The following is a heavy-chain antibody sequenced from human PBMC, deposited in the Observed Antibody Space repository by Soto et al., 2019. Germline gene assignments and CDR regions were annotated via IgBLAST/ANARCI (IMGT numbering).Heavy chain of an antibody. CDR3: ARDPRSGYYITPYYYYGMDV. CDR1: GFTFSSYS. J-gene: IGHJ6*02. Sequence: GGSLRLSCAASGFTFSSYSMNWVRQAPGKGLEWVSYISSSSSTIYYADSVKGRFTISRDNAKNSLYLQMNSLRDEDTAVYYCARDPRSGYYITPYYYYGMDVWGQGTTVTVS. V-gene: IGHV3-48*02. D-gene: IGHD3-3*01. CDR2: ISSSSSTI.